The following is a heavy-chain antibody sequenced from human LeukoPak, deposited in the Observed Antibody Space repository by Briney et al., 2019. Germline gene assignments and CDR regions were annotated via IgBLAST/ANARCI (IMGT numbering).Heavy chain of an antibody. Sequence: GGSLRLSCAASGFTFSDYGMYWVRQAPGKGLEWVALIWYDGGKKYYTDSVRGRFTISRDNSKNTLYLQMNSLRAEDTAVYYCARDGGHTVANYFDYWGQGTLVTVSS. CDR2: IWYDGGKK. CDR1: GFTFSDYG. CDR3: ARDGGHTVANYFDY. D-gene: IGHD2-15*01. V-gene: IGHV3-30*02. J-gene: IGHJ4*02.